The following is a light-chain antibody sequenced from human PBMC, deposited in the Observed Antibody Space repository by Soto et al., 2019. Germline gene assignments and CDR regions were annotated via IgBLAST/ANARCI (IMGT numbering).Light chain of an antibody. CDR3: QQSFYAPPT. J-gene: IGKJ1*01. CDR2: EAS. V-gene: IGKV1-39*01. Sequence: DIQVTQSPSSLSASVGDRVTITCRPSQNIPTYLTWYQQKPGKAPKLLIYEASDLQSGVPSRFSGSGSGTDFSLTITSLQPEDFATYYCQQSFYAPPTFGQGTKVEIK. CDR1: QNIPTY.